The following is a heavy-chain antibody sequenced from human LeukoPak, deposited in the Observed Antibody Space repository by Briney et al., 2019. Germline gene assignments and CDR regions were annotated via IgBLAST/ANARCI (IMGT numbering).Heavy chain of an antibody. J-gene: IGHJ4*02. D-gene: IGHD4-11*01. CDR3: ARGPSNYVSHYSDC. Sequence: SVKVSCKASGGTFSSYAISWVRQAPGQGLEWMGRIIPILGIANYAQKFQGRVTITADKSTSTAYMELSSLRSEDTAVYYCARGPSNYVSHYSDCWGQGTLVTVSS. CDR1: GGTFSSYA. V-gene: IGHV1-69*04. CDR2: IIPILGIA.